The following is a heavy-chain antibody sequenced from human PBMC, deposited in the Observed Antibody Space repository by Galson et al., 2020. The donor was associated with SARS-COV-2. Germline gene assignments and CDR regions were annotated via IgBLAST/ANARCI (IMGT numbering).Heavy chain of an antibody. CDR3: ARGPGYDFWNAEAYYFDS. CDR2: IYSGGTT. D-gene: IGHD3-3*01. CDR1: GFTISSNY. V-gene: IGHV3-53*01. J-gene: IGHJ4*02. Sequence: GESLKISCAASGFTISSNYMSWVRQAPGKGLEWVSVIYSGGTTYYADSVKGRFTISRDNSKNTLYLQMNSLRAEDTAVYFCARGPGYDFWNAEAYYFDSWGQGTLVTVSS.